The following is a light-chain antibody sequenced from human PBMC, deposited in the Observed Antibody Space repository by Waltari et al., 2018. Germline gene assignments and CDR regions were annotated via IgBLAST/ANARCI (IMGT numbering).Light chain of an antibody. Sequence: DIQMTQSPSTLSASVVERVTLTCRASQNRDRWLAWFQQKPGKAPKLLIYKTSSLESGVASRFSGSGYGTEFTLTISSLQPDDFATYYCQEYRTYRTFGQGTKVEIK. CDR2: KTS. CDR1: QNRDRW. CDR3: QEYRTYRT. J-gene: IGKJ1*01. V-gene: IGKV1-5*03.